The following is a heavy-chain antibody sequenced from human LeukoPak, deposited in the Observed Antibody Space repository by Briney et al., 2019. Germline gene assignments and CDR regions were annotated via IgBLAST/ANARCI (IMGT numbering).Heavy chain of an antibody. CDR1: GFTFSNYA. V-gene: IGHV3-23*01. Sequence: PGGSLRLSCAASGFTFSNYAMGWVRQAPGKGLEWVSTISVSGGGTYYADSVKGRFTISRDNSKNTLYLQMNSLRAEDTAVYYCARARYYGSGSPYYYYGMDVWGKGTTVTVSS. CDR3: ARARYYGSGSPYYYYGMDV. CDR2: ISVSGGGT. J-gene: IGHJ6*04. D-gene: IGHD3-10*01.